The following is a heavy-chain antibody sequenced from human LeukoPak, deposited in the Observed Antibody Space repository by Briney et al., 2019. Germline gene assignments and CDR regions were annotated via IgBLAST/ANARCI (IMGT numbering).Heavy chain of an antibody. J-gene: IGHJ3*02. D-gene: IGHD3-3*01. V-gene: IGHV4-59*01. CDR2: IYYSGST. CDR1: GGSISSYY. CDR3: ARGRFLDAFDI. Sequence: SETLSLTCTVSGGSISSYYWSWIRQPPGRGLEWIGYIYYSGSTKYKPSLKSRVTISVDTSKNQFSLKLSSVTAADTAVYYCARGRFLDAFDIWGQGTMVTVSS.